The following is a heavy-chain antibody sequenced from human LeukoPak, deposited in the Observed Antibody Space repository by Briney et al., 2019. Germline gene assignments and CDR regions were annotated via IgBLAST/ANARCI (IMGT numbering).Heavy chain of an antibody. CDR3: ARDHAVYYYGSGNYSAL. CDR1: GFTFRDFW. D-gene: IGHD3-10*01. CDR2: ISYDGSNK. J-gene: IGHJ1*01. Sequence: GGSLRLSCAASGFTFRDFWMSWVRQAPGKGLEWVAVISYDGSNKYYADSVKGRFTISRDNSKNTLYLQMNSLRAEDTAVYYCARDHAVYYYGSGNYSALWGQGTLVTVSS. V-gene: IGHV3-30*03.